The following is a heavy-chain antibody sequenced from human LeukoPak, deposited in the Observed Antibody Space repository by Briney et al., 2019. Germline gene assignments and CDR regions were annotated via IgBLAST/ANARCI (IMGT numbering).Heavy chain of an antibody. J-gene: IGHJ5*02. CDR2: IIPILNIA. D-gene: IGHD3-22*01. V-gene: IGHV1-69*04. CDR3: ARGRAFQYYDSPFDP. CDR1: GGTFSSYA. Sequence: SVKVSCKASGGTFSSYAISWVRQAPGQGLEWMGRIIPILNIANYAQTFQGRVTIAADKSTSTAYMELSSLRSEDTAVYYCARGRAFQYYDSPFDPWGQGTLVTVSS.